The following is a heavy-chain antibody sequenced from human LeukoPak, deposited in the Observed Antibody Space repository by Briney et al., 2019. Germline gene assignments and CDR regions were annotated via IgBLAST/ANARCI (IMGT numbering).Heavy chain of an antibody. CDR3: ARDWPTIAAAGTIPEYFQH. J-gene: IGHJ1*01. Sequence: GGPLRLSCAPSGYTFSSYSMNWVRQAPGKGREWVSSISSYSRYIYYADSVKGRFTISRDNAKNSLYLQMNSLRAEDTAVYYCARDWPTIAAAGTIPEYFQHWGQRILVTVSS. CDR1: GYTFSSYS. D-gene: IGHD6-13*01. V-gene: IGHV3-21*01. CDR2: ISSYSRYI.